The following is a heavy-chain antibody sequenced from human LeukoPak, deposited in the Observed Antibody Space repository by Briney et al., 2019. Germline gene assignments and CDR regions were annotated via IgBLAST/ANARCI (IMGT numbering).Heavy chain of an antibody. Sequence: PGRSLRLSCAASGFTFSSYAMHWVRQAPGKGLEWVAVISYDGSNKYYADSVKGRFTISRDNSKNTLYLQMNSLRAEDTAVYHCARAYCSGGSCTTRPHLAYWGQGTLVTVSS. CDR2: ISYDGSNK. CDR3: ARAYCSGGSCTTRPHLAY. D-gene: IGHD2-15*01. V-gene: IGHV3-30-3*01. CDR1: GFTFSSYA. J-gene: IGHJ4*02.